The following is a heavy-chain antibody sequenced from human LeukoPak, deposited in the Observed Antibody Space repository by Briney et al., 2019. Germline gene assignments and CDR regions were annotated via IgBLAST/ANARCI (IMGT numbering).Heavy chain of an antibody. D-gene: IGHD3-10*01. CDR3: ARGDSVLLWFGELLYPDY. V-gene: IGHV1-46*01. CDR1: GYTFTSYY. Sequence: ASVKVSCKASGYTFTSYYMHWVRQAPGQGREGMGMVNPSGGSTSYAQKFQGRVTMTRDMSTSTVYMELSSLRSEDTAVYYCARGDSVLLWFGELLYPDYWGQGTLVTVSS. J-gene: IGHJ4*02. CDR2: VNPSGGST.